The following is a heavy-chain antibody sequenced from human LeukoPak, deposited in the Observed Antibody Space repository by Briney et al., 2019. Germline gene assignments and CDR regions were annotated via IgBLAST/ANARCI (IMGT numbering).Heavy chain of an antibody. CDR3: ARDIVKTAAGIGCTDY. CDR1: GYTFTSYG. D-gene: IGHD6-13*01. V-gene: IGHV1-18*01. J-gene: IGHJ4*02. Sequence: GASVTVSFKASGYTFTSYGISWMRQAHGQGLEWMGWISAYNGNTNYAQKLQGRVTMTTDTSTSTAYMELRSLRSDDTAVYYCARDIVKTAAGIGCTDYWGQGTLVTVSS. CDR2: ISAYNGNT.